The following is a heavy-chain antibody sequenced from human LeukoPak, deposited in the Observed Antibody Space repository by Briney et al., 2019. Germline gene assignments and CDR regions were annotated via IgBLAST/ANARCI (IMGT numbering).Heavy chain of an antibody. CDR3: ARVSGLDAFDI. J-gene: IGHJ3*02. D-gene: IGHD3-9*01. V-gene: IGHV4-59*08. CDR1: GGSISSYY. CDR2: IYYSGST. Sequence: PSETLSLTCTVSGGSISSYYWSWIRQPPGKGLEWIGYIYYSGSTNYNLSLKSRVTISVDTSKNQFSLKLSSVTAADTAVYYCARVSGLDAFDIWGQGTMVTVSS.